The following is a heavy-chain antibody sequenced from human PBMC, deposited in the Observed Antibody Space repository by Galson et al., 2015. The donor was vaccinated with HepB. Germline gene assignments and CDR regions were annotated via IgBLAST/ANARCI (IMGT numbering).Heavy chain of an antibody. CDR1: GFTFSGYW. V-gene: IGHV3-7*03. CDR3: ARDDIVVVPAATNYYYYYGMDV. Sequence: SLRLSCAASGFTFSGYWMSWVRQAPGKGLEWVANIKQDGSEKYYVDSVKGRFTISRDNAKNSPYLQMNSLRAEDTAVYYCARDDIVVVPAATNYYYYYGMDVWGQGTTVTVSS. CDR2: IKQDGSEK. J-gene: IGHJ6*02. D-gene: IGHD2-2*01.